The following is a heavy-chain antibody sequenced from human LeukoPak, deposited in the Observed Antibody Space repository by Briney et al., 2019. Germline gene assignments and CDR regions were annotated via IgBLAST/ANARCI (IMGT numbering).Heavy chain of an antibody. CDR3: AKDGGSGYYYFDY. V-gene: IGHV3-23*01. CDR1: GFTFSSYA. D-gene: IGHD3-22*01. CDR2: IGGSGGST. Sequence: GGSLRLSCAASGFTFSSYAMSWVRQAPGKGLEWVSAIGGSGGSTYYADSVKGRFTISRDNSKNTLYLQMNSLRAEDTAVYYCAKDGGSGYYYFDYWGQGTLVTVSS. J-gene: IGHJ4*02.